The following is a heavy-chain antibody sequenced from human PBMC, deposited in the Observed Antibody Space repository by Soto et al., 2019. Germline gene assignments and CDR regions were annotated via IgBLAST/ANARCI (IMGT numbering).Heavy chain of an antibody. Sequence: GASVKVSCKTSGYTFTTYYMHWVRQAPGQGLEWMGWINPNSGGTNYAQKFQGRVTMTRDTSSSTAYMDLRSLRSDDTAVYYCAREFSYYYGNDYWGQGTMVTVSS. CDR3: AREFSYYYGNDY. J-gene: IGHJ4*02. V-gene: IGHV1-2*02. CDR2: INPNSGGT. D-gene: IGHD3-16*01. CDR1: GYTFTTYY.